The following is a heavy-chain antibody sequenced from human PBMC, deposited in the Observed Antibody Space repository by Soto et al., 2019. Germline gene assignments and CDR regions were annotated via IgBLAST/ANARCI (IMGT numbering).Heavy chain of an antibody. CDR2: IFYNGNT. D-gene: IGHD1-26*01. CDR1: GDSISTSYYS. J-gene: IGHJ4*02. CDR3: ARQYSYSYYFDY. V-gene: IGHV4-39*01. Sequence: PSETLSLTCTVSGDSISTSYYSWCWILHPPGKGLEWFGNIFYNGNTYHNPSLKSRVTLSVDTSKNQFSLKLSSVTAADTAVYYCARQYSYSYYFDYWGQGTLVTVSS.